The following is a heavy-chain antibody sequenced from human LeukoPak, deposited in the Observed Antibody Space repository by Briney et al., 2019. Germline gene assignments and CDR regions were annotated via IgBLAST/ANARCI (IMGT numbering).Heavy chain of an antibody. V-gene: IGHV3-30-3*01. CDR2: ISYDGSNK. Sequence: PGGSLRLSCAASGFTFSSYAMHWVRQAPGKGLEWVAVISYDGSNKYYTDSVKGRLTISRDNSKNTLYLQMNSLRAKDTAIYYCAREGPRGNSQFDYWGQGTLVTVSS. D-gene: IGHD2/OR15-2a*01. CDR3: AREGPRGNSQFDY. CDR1: GFTFSSYA. J-gene: IGHJ4*02.